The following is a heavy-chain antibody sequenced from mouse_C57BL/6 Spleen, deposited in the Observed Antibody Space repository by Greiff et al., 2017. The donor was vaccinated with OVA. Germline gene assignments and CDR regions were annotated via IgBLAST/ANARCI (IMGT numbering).Heavy chain of an antibody. CDR2: IYPSDSET. CDR1: GYTFTSYW. Sequence: VQLQQPGAELVRPGSSVKLSCKASGYTFTSYWMDWVKQRPGQGLEWIGNIYPSDSETHYNQKFKDKATLTVDKSSSTAYMQLSSLTSEDSAVYYCARLRLRQDYWGQGTTLTVSS. V-gene: IGHV1-61*01. CDR3: ARLRLRQDY. D-gene: IGHD2-4*01. J-gene: IGHJ2*01.